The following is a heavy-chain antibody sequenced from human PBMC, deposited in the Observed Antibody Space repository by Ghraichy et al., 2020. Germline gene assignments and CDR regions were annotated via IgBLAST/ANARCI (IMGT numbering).Heavy chain of an antibody. D-gene: IGHD4-17*01. J-gene: IGHJ4*02. CDR1: GFTFNSYG. Sequence: GGSLRLSCAASGFTFNSYGMHWVRQAPGKGLEWVAAVSKEGRNEYYADSVKGRFTISRDNSKSMLYLQMNSLRADDTGVYYCAKSGSGGDLLDYWGQGTLVTVSS. CDR3: AKSGSGGDLLDY. V-gene: IGHV3-30*18. CDR2: VSKEGRNE.